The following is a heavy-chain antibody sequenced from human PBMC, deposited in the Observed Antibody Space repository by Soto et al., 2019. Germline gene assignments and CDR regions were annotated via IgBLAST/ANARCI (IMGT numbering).Heavy chain of an antibody. CDR3: ASSCSSTSCFNWFDP. D-gene: IGHD2-2*01. J-gene: IGHJ5*02. Sequence: SETLSLTCAVYGGSFGGYYWSWIRQPPGKGLEWIGEINHSGSTNYNPSLKSRVTISVDTSKNQFSLKLSSVTAADTAVYYCASSCSSTSCFNWFDPWGQGTLVTVSS. CDR2: INHSGST. V-gene: IGHV4-34*01. CDR1: GGSFGGYY.